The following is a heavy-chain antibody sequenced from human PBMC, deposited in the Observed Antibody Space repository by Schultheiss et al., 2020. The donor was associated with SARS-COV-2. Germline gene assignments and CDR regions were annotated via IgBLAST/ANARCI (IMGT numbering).Heavy chain of an antibody. CDR2: IIPIFGTA. V-gene: IGHV1-69*05. CDR3: AREGAAGTWATYGMDV. J-gene: IGHJ6*02. D-gene: IGHD6-13*01. Sequence: KISCKASGYTFTSYYMHWVRQAPGQGLEWMGGIIPIFGTANYAQKFQGRVTMTTDTSTSTAYMELRSLRSDDTAVYYCAREGAAGTWATYGMDVWGQGTTVTVSS. CDR1: GYTFTSYY.